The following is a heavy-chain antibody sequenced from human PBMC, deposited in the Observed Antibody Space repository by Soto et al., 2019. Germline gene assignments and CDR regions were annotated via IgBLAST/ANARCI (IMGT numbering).Heavy chain of an antibody. D-gene: IGHD3-10*01. V-gene: IGHV3-7*01. CDR1: GFRFSNYW. CDR3: ARDRGVERFDF. J-gene: IGHJ4*02. Sequence: EVPLVESGGGLVQPGGSLRLSCATSGFRFSNYWMSWVRQAPGKRPEWVANIRQDGVEKYYVGSVRGRFTISRDNANSSLYLQVNSLRAEDTALYYCARDRGVERFDFWGQGTLVTVSS. CDR2: IRQDGVEK.